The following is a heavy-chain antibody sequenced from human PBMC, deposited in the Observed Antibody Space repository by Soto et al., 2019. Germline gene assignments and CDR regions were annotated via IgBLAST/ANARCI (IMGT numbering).Heavy chain of an antibody. CDR3: AKAGLCSGSRCWGGLSDDYGLDV. CDR1: GFSFSNYA. Sequence: PGGSLRLSCVASGFSFSNYAMNWVRQAPGKGLEWVSGIRGSALGTFYADSVKGRFTVSRDNSKNTLYLQMNSLRADDTAVYYCAKAGLCSGSRCWGGLSDDYGLDVWGQGTTVTVSS. D-gene: IGHD2-15*01. J-gene: IGHJ6*02. CDR2: IRGSALGT. V-gene: IGHV3-23*01.